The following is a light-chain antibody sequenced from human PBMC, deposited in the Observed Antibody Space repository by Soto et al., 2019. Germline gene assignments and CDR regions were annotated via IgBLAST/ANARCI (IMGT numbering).Light chain of an antibody. CDR1: SSVGSYNL. J-gene: IGLJ2*01. Sequence: QSALTQPASVSGSPGQSITISCTGTSSVGSYNLVSWYQQHPGKAPKLMIYEGSKRPSGVSNRFSGSKSGNTASLTISGLQAEDEADYYCCSYAGSSTDVVFGGGTKVTVL. CDR2: EGS. CDR3: CSYAGSSTDVV. V-gene: IGLV2-23*01.